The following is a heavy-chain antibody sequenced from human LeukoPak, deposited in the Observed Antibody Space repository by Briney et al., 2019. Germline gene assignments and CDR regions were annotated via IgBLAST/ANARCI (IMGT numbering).Heavy chain of an antibody. CDR3: ARADIVLMVYAIPRSSLDY. Sequence: GGSLRLSCAASGFTFSRHWMTWVRQAPGKGLEWVANIKEDGSEKYYVDSVKGRFTISRDNSKNTLYLQMNSLRAEDTAVYYCARADIVLMVYAIPRSSLDYWGQGTLVTVSS. D-gene: IGHD2-8*01. CDR2: IKEDGSEK. V-gene: IGHV3-7*01. J-gene: IGHJ4*02. CDR1: GFTFSRHW.